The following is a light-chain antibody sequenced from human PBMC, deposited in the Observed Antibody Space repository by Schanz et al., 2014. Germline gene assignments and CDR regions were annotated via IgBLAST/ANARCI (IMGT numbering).Light chain of an antibody. J-gene: IGLJ2*01. V-gene: IGLV2-14*01. Sequence: QSALTQPPSASGSPGQSVTISCTGTSSDVGFYNYVSWYQQHPGKAPKLMIYDVSNRPSGVSNRFSGSKSGNTASLTISGLQAEDEADYHCSSHTAITTAVVFGGGTKLTVL. CDR3: SSHTAITTAVV. CDR1: SSDVGFYNY. CDR2: DVS.